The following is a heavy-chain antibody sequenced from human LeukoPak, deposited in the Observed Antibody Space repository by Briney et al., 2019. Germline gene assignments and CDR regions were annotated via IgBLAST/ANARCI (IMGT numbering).Heavy chain of an antibody. D-gene: IGHD2-15*01. Sequence: SQTLSLTCAISGDSVSSNRAAWNWIRQSPSRGLEWLGRTYYRSQWYTDYARSVKSRITVDPDTSKNHFYLQLNSVTPEDTAVYYCARDLGYCSGGIYHSAGMDVWGHGTTVIVSS. CDR1: GDSVSSNRAA. CDR3: ARDLGYCSGGIYHSAGMDV. V-gene: IGHV6-1*01. J-gene: IGHJ6*02. CDR2: TYYRSQWYT.